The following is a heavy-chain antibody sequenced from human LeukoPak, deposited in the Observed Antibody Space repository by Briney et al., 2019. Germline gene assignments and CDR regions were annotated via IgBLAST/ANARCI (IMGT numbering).Heavy chain of an antibody. J-gene: IGHJ4*02. Sequence: SETLSLTCTVSGGSISRYYWSWIRQPPGKGLEWIGYIYYSGSTNYNPSLKSRVTISVDTSKYQFSLKLSSVTAADTAVYYCARGYDYVWVSHRALGYWGQGTLVTVSS. D-gene: IGHD3-16*02. CDR2: IYYSGST. V-gene: IGHV4-59*01. CDR3: ARGYDYVWVSHRALGY. CDR1: GGSISRYY.